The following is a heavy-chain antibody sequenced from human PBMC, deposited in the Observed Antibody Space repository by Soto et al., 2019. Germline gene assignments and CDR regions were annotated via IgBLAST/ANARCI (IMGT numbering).Heavy chain of an antibody. CDR1: GGSFSGYY. CDR3: ARGRARLGIQH. CDR2: INHSGST. V-gene: IGHV4-34*01. D-gene: IGHD6-19*01. J-gene: IGHJ1*01. Sequence: QVQLQQWGAGLLKPSETLSLTCAVYGGSFSGYYWSWIRQPPGKGLEWIGEINHSGSTNYNPSLKSRVAISVDTSKNQFSLKLSSVTAADTAVYYCARGRARLGIQHWGQGTLVTVSS.